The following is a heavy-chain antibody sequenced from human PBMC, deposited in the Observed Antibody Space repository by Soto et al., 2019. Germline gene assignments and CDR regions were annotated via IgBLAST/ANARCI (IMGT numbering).Heavy chain of an antibody. CDR3: ARGLRLDY. V-gene: IGHV4-34*01. Sequence: SETLSLTCAVYGGPFSGYYWSWIRQPPGKGLEWIGEINHSGSTNYNPSLKSRVTISVDTSKNQFSLKLSSVTAADTAVYYCARGLRLDYWGQGTLVTVSS. J-gene: IGHJ4*02. CDR2: INHSGST. D-gene: IGHD4-17*01. CDR1: GGPFSGYY.